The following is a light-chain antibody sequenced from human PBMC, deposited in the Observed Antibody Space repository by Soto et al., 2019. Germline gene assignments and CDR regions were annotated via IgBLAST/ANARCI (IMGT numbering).Light chain of an antibody. J-gene: IGLJ1*01. CDR1: SSSIVAVFD. CDR3: QSYDSSLSGYV. Sequence: QSALTQPPSVSGAPGQRVTISCTGSSSSIVAVFDVHWYQLLPGTAPNLFIFVNSIRLSVVPDRFSGSKSGTSASLAITGFQAEDEADYYCQSYDSSLSGYVFGTGTKVTVL. CDR2: VNS. V-gene: IGLV1-40*01.